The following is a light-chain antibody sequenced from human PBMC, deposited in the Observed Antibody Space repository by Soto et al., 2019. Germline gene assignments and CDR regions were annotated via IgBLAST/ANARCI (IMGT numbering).Light chain of an antibody. V-gene: IGLV1-47*01. J-gene: IGLJ1*01. CDR1: NSNIGHNY. CDR3: AAWDDSLSGYV. CDR2: RRN. Sequence: QSVLTQPPSTSGTPGQRVTISCSGTNSNIGHNYVDWYQQVPGTAPKLLISRRNERPSGVPDRFSGSQSGTSASLSISGLRSEDEADYFCAAWDDSLSGYVFGTGTKVTVL.